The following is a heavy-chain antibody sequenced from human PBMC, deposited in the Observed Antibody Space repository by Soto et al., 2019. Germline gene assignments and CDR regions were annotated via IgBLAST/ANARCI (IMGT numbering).Heavy chain of an antibody. CDR1: GYTFTSYA. J-gene: IGHJ5*02. V-gene: IGHV1-3*01. CDR3: ARAATYYDSSGFNWFDP. CDR2: INAGNGNT. Sequence: ASVKVSCKASGYTFTSYAMHWVRQAPGQRLEWMGWINAGNGNTKYSQKFQGRVTITRDTSASTAYMELSSLRSEDTAVYYCARAATYYDSSGFNWFDPWGQGTLVTVSS. D-gene: IGHD3-22*01.